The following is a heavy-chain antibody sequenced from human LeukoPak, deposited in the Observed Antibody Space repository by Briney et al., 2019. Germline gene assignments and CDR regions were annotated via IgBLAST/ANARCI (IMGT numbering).Heavy chain of an antibody. CDR1: GFTFSSYG. CDR3: ASMLVADY. D-gene: IGHD3-22*01. J-gene: IGHJ4*02. V-gene: IGHV3-30*03. Sequence: GRSLRLSCAASGFTFSSYGMHWVRQAPGKGLEWVAVITYDGSNKYYADSVKGRFTISRDNSKNTLYPQMNSLRAEDTAVYYCASMLVADYWGQGTLVTVSS. CDR2: ITYDGSNK.